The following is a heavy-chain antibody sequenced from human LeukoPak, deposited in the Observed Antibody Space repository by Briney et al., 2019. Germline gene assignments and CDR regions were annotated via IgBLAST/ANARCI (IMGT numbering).Heavy chain of an antibody. V-gene: IGHV3-23*01. CDR3: AKAHRVSASITMIVVVPSYYFDY. CDR2: ISGSGDST. Sequence: GGSLRLSCEASGFTFSSHAMSWVRQAPGKGLEWVSVISGSGDSTYYADSVKGRFTSSRDNSKNTLYLQMNSLRAEDTAVYYCAKAHRVSASITMIVVVPSYYFDYWGQGTLVTVSS. CDR1: GFTFSSHA. J-gene: IGHJ4*02. D-gene: IGHD3-22*01.